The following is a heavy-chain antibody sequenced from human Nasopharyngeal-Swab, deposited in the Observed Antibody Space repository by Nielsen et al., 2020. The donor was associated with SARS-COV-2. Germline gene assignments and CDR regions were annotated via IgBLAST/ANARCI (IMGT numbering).Heavy chain of an antibody. CDR3: TTEGFPRVVCYYYYYMDV. V-gene: IGHV3-15*01. CDR2: IKSKTDGGTT. J-gene: IGHJ6*03. D-gene: IGHD3-3*01. Sequence: GGSLRLSCAASGFTFSNAWMSWVRQAPGKGLEWVGRIKSKTDGGTTDYAAPVKGRFTISRDDSKNTLYLQMNSLKTEDTAVYYCTTEGFPRVVCYYYYYMDVWGKGTTVTVSS. CDR1: GFTFSNAW.